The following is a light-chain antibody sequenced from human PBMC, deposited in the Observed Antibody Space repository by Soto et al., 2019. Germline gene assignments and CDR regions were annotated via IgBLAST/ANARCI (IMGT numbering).Light chain of an antibody. CDR2: DVS. CDR3: QQCNAFWT. CDR1: QSVLYSSNNKNY. J-gene: IGKJ1*01. V-gene: IGKV4-1*01. Sequence: DIVLTHSPDSLAVSLGERATINCKSSQSVLYSSNNKNYLAWYQQKPGKAPKLLIYDVSTLGSGVPSRFSGSGSGTDFTLTFSSLHPDDFATYYCQQCNAFWTFGQGTKVDI.